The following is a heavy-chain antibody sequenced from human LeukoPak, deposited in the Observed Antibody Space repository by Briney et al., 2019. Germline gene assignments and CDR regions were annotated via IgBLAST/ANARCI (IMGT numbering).Heavy chain of an antibody. J-gene: IGHJ4*02. D-gene: IGHD1-26*01. Sequence: ASVKLSCKASGYTFTGYNMHWVRQAPGQGLEWMGWINLNSGGTNYAQKFQGRVTMTRDTSISTAYMELSRLRSDDTAVYYCARGGSGSSLDYWGQGTLVTVSS. CDR2: INLNSGGT. CDR1: GYTFTGYN. V-gene: IGHV1-2*02. CDR3: ARGGSGSSLDY.